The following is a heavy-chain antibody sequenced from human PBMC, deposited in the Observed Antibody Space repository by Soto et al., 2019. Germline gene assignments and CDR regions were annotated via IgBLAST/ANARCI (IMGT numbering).Heavy chain of an antibody. CDR2: INHSGST. CDR1: GGSFSGYY. J-gene: IGHJ5*02. Sequence: SETLSLTCAVYGGSFSGYYWSWIRQPPGKGLEWIGEINHSGSTNYNPSLKSRVTISVDTSKNQFSLKLSSVTAADTAVYYCARGGTYYDFWSGPPRADNWFDPWGQGTLVTVSS. D-gene: IGHD3-3*01. V-gene: IGHV4-34*01. CDR3: ARGGTYYDFWSGPPRADNWFDP.